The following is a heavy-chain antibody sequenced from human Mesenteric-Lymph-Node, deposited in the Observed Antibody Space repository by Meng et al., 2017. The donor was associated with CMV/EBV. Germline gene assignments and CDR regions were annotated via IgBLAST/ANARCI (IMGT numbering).Heavy chain of an antibody. D-gene: IGHD4-23*01. Sequence: GAGILQPSDTLSPTWAVYGGSLSGYYWSWTRQPPGKGLEWIGEINHSGSTNYNPSLKSRVTISVDTSKNQFSLKLSSVTAADTAVYYCARHQRWLKSEGGFNYWGQGTLVTVSS. CDR2: INHSGST. J-gene: IGHJ4*02. V-gene: IGHV4-34*01. CDR1: GGSLSGYY. CDR3: ARHQRWLKSEGGFNY.